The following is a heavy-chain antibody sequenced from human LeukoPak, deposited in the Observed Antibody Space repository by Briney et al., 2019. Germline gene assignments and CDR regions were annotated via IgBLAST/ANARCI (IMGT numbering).Heavy chain of an antibody. CDR1: GFTFSSYW. Sequence: GGSLRLSCAASGFTFSSYWMSWVRQAPGKGLEWVGRIRSKANSYATAYAASVKGRFTISRDDSKNTAYLQMNSLKTEDTAVYYCTKTYYYDSSGYYHYYFDYWGQGTLVTVSS. J-gene: IGHJ4*02. D-gene: IGHD3-22*01. CDR3: TKTYYYDSSGYYHYYFDY. V-gene: IGHV3-73*01. CDR2: IRSKANSYAT.